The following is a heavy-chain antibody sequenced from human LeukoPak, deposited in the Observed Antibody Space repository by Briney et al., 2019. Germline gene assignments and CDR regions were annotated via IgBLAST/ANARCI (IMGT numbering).Heavy chain of an antibody. J-gene: IGHJ5*02. V-gene: IGHV5-51*01. D-gene: IGHD6-13*01. CDR1: GSIFTSYW. CDR3: AYVAAAGRRHNWFDP. Sequence: GASLQISCKGSGSIFTSYWIGWVRQLPGKGLEWMGIIYPGDSDTRYSPSFQGQVTISADKSISTAYPQWSSLKASDTAMYYCAYVAAAGRRHNWFDPWGQGTLVTVSS. CDR2: IYPGDSDT.